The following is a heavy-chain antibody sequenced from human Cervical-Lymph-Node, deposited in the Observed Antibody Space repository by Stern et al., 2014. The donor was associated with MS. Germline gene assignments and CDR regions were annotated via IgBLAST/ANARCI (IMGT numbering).Heavy chain of an antibody. CDR1: GFTFNSYS. J-gene: IGHJ4*02. CDR2: ISAASSYI. Sequence: EMQLVESGGGLVKPGGSLRLSCVASGFTFNSYSMNWVRQAPGKGLEWVSSISAASSYIYYADSVKGRVTISRDNAKNSLYLQMNSLRAEDTAVYYCARGPRVLVAGTSSFYFDYWGQGALVTASS. D-gene: IGHD6-19*01. V-gene: IGHV3-21*01. CDR3: ARGPRVLVAGTSSFYFDY.